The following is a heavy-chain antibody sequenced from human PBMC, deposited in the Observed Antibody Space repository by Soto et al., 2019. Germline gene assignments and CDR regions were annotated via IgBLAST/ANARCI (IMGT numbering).Heavy chain of an antibody. CDR2: SNAGNGNT. CDR1: GYTFTSYA. D-gene: IGHD3-22*01. Sequence: SVKVSCKASGYTFTSYAMHWVRQAPGQRLEWMGWSNAGNGNTKYSQEFQGRVTITRDTSASTAYMELSSLRSEDMAVYYCARGGRVYYDSSGYSEYYFDYWGQGTLVTVSS. J-gene: IGHJ4*02. CDR3: ARGGRVYYDSSGYSEYYFDY. V-gene: IGHV1-3*02.